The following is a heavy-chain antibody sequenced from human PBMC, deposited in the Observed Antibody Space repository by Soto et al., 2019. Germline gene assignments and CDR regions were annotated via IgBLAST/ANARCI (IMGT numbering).Heavy chain of an antibody. CDR2: IKSVRDGGTA. CDR1: GITFNNAW. D-gene: IGHD3-10*01. V-gene: IGHV3-15*01. J-gene: IGHJ4*01. Sequence: EVQLVESGGGLVEPGGSLRLSCAASGITFNNAWMSWIRQAPGKALEWVGRIKSVRDGGTADYAAPLKGRFTISRDDSKHTVYLQLSSLKTEDTAIYYCSLRARYYYGSFDYWGQGILVTVSS. CDR3: SLRARYYYGSFDY.